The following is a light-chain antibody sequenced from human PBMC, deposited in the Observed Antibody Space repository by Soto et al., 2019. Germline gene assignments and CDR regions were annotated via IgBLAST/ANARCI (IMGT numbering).Light chain of an antibody. J-gene: IGKJ1*01. V-gene: IGKV3-20*01. Sequence: EIVLTQSPGTLSLSPGERATLSCRASQSVSSSYLAWYQQKPDQAPRLLIYGSSSTATGIPDMSSGRGSGTDFTLIISRQEPEDAAEYYCQQYSSSPLAFGQGTKVEIK. CDR2: GSS. CDR3: QQYSSSPLA. CDR1: QSVSSSY.